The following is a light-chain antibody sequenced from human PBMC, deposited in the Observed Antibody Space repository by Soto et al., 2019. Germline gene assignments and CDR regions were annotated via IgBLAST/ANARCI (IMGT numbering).Light chain of an antibody. CDR2: DVS. Sequence: QSALTQPASVSGSAAQSITISCTGTSSDVGGYNYVSWYQQHPGKAPKLMIYDVSNRPSGVSNRFSGSKSGNTASLTISGLQAEDEADYYCSSYTSSSTQVVFGGGTKLT. CDR1: SSDVGGYNY. V-gene: IGLV2-14*01. J-gene: IGLJ2*01. CDR3: SSYTSSSTQVV.